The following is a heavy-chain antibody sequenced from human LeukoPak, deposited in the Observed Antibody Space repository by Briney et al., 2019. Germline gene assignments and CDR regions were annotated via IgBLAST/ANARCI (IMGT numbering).Heavy chain of an antibody. CDR1: GYNFSGYY. CDR2: INPDSGGT. V-gene: IGHV1-2*02. CDR3: ARDHLLFRQPPNWFDP. J-gene: IGHJ5*02. Sequence: ASVNVSCKASGYNFSGYYMHWVRQAPGQGLEWMGWINPDSGGTKYAQKFQDRVTMTSDTSISTAYMELSRLRSDDTAVYYCARDHLLFRQPPNWFDPWGQGTLVTVSS. D-gene: IGHD1-14*01.